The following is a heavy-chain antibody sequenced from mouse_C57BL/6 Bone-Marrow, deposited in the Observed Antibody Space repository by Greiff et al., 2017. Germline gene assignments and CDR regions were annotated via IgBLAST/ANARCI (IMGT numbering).Heavy chain of an antibody. CDR2: IDPSDSYT. CDR1: GYTFTSYW. J-gene: IGHJ3*01. CDR3: ARSGDYDWFAY. Sequence: QVQLQQPGAELVMPGASVKLSCKASGYTFTSYWMHWVKQRPGQGLEWIGEIDPSDSYTNYNQKFKGKSTLTVAKSSSTAYMQLSSLTSEDSAVYYCARSGDYDWFAYWGQGTLVTVSA. D-gene: IGHD2-4*01. V-gene: IGHV1-69*01.